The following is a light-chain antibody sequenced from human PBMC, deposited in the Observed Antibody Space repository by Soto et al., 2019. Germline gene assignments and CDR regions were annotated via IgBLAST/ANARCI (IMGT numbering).Light chain of an antibody. Sequence: DIQMTQSPSSLSASVGDRVTITCQASQDISNYLNWYQQKPGKAPKVLIYAASNLQSGVPSRFSGSGSGTDFTLTISSLQPEDFATYYCQQSYSTPPWTFGQGTKVDIK. CDR2: AAS. CDR3: QQSYSTPPWT. J-gene: IGKJ1*01. V-gene: IGKV1-39*01. CDR1: QDISNY.